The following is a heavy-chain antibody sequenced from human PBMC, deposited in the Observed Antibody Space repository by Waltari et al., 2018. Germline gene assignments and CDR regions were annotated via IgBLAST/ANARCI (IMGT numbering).Heavy chain of an antibody. Sequence: QVQLQESGPGLVKPSQTLSLTCTVSGGSISSGSYYWSWIRQPAGKGLEGIGRIYTSGGTNDKPSRKSRVTISVDTAKNQFALKLSSVTAADTAVYYGARGGGDIVVVPAAMGVDWFDPWGQGTLVTVSS. V-gene: IGHV4-61*02. CDR3: ARGGGDIVVVPAAMGVDWFDP. CDR1: GGSISSGSYY. D-gene: IGHD2-2*01. J-gene: IGHJ5*02. CDR2: IYTSGGT.